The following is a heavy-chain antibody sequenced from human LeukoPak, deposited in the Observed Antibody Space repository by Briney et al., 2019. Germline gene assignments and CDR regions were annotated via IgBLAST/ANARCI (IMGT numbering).Heavy chain of an antibody. Sequence: WASVKVSCKASGGTFSSYAISWVRQAPGQGLEWMGGIIPIFGTANYAQKFRGRVTITADESTSTAYMELSSLRSEDTAVYYCARRYYDSSGYSDNYYGMDVWGQGTTVTVSS. J-gene: IGHJ6*02. CDR3: ARRYYDSSGYSDNYYGMDV. CDR2: IIPIFGTA. CDR1: GGTFSSYA. V-gene: IGHV1-69*13. D-gene: IGHD3-22*01.